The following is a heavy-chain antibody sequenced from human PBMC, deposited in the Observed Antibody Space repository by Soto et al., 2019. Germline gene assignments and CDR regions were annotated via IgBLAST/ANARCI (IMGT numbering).Heavy chain of an antibody. D-gene: IGHD5-18*01. Sequence: EVQLVESGGGLVQPGGSLRLSCAASGFTSSGNYRSWVRQAPGRGLEWVSVIYSGGSTYYADSVKGRFTISRDNSKNTLYLQMNSLRAEDTAVYYCARHGYNYGGGYFDYWGQGTLVTVSS. V-gene: IGHV3-66*04. J-gene: IGHJ4*02. CDR2: IYSGGST. CDR3: ARHGYNYGGGYFDY. CDR1: GFTSSGNY.